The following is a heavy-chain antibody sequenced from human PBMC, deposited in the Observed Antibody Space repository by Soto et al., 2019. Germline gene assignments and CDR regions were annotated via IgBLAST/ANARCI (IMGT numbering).Heavy chain of an antibody. V-gene: IGHV1-46*01. CDR3: ALNAFDF. CDR2: INPSDGST. CDR1: GYTFTSYY. J-gene: IGHJ3*01. Sequence: QVQLVQSGAEVKKPGASVKLSCKTSGYTFTSYYIHWVRQAHGQGLEWVAIINPSDGSTSTTQKFRGRVTVTRDMSTSTVYMDLSSLRSEDTAVYYCALNAFDFWGQGTMVTVSS.